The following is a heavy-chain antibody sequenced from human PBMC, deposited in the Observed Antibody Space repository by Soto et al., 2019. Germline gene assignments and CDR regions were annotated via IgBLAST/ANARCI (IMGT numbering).Heavy chain of an antibody. Sequence: PGGSLRLSCAASGFTFSSYAMSWVRQAPGKGLEWVSAISGSGGSTYYADSVKGRFTISRDNSKNTLYLQMNSLRAEDTAVYYCAKDRPPSSGWYGGYFDYWGQGTLVTVSS. CDR2: ISGSGGST. V-gene: IGHV3-23*01. CDR3: AKDRPPSSGWYGGYFDY. J-gene: IGHJ4*02. D-gene: IGHD6-19*01. CDR1: GFTFSSYA.